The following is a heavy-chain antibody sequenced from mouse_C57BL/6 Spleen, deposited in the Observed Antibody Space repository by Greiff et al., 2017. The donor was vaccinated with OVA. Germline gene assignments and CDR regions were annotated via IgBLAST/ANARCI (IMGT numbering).Heavy chain of an antibody. D-gene: IGHD6-1*01. CDR3: ARKGATYWFAD. CDR2: IHPNSGST. Sequence: VQLQQPGAELVKPGASVKLSCKASGYTFTSYWMHWVKQRPGQGLEWIGMIHPNSGSTNYNEKFKSKATLTVDKSSSTAYMQLSSLTSEDSAVYYCARKGATYWFADWGQGTLVTVSA. J-gene: IGHJ3*01. V-gene: IGHV1-64*01. CDR1: GYTFTSYW.